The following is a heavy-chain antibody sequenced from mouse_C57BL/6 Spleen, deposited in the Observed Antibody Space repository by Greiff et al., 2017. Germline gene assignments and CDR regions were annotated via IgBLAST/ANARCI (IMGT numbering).Heavy chain of an antibody. CDR3: ARESPPMDY. CDR1: GYAFSSSW. V-gene: IGHV1-82*01. J-gene: IGHJ4*01. Sequence: QVQLQQSGPELVKPGASVKISCKASGYAFSSSWMNWVKQRPGKGLEWIGRIYPGDGDTNYNGKFKGKATLTADKSSSTAYMQLSSLTSEDSAVYFCARESPPMDYWGQGTSVTVSS. CDR2: IYPGDGDT.